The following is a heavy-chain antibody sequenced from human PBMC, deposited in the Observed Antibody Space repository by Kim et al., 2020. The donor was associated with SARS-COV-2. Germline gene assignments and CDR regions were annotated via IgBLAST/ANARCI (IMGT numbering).Heavy chain of an antibody. D-gene: IGHD6-19*01. CDR1: GFTVSSNY. Sequence: GGSLRLSCAASGFTVSSNYMSWVRQAPGKGLEWVSVIYSGGSTYYADSVKGRFTISRDNSKNTLYLQMNSLRAEDTAVYYCARSLGSSWAGYSSGWYLDFDYWGQGTLVTVSS. CDR3: ARSLGSSWAGYSSGWYLDFDY. CDR2: IYSGGST. V-gene: IGHV3-53*01. J-gene: IGHJ4*02.